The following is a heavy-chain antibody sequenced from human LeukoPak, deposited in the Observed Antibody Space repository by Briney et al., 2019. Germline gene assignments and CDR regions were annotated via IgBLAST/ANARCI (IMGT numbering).Heavy chain of an antibody. CDR1: GFTLSSYW. J-gene: IGHJ4*02. CDR2: IKQDGSEK. CDR3: ARHYYGSGSYYFDY. V-gene: IGHV3-7*01. D-gene: IGHD3-10*01. Sequence: GGSLRLSCAASGFTLSSYWMSWVRQAPGKGLEWVANIKQDGSEKYYVDSVKGRFTISRDNAKNSLYLQMNSLRAEDTAVYYCARHYYGSGSYYFDYWGQGTLVTVSS.